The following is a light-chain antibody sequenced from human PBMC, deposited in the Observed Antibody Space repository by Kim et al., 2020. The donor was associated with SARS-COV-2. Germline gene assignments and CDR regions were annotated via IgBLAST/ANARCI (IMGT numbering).Light chain of an antibody. Sequence: QRITISCTGSNSHIGASFDVHWYQQLPGTAPKLLLYRNNNRPSGVPDRFSASRSGTSASLAITGLQPEDEADYYCQSFDSSLSALLFGGGTKVTVL. CDR1: NSHIGASFD. V-gene: IGLV1-40*01. CDR3: QSFDSSLSALL. CDR2: RNN. J-gene: IGLJ2*01.